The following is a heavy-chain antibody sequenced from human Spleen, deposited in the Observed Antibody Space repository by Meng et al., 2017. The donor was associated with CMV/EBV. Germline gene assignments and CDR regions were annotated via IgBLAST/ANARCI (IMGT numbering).Heavy chain of an antibody. CDR2: IYYSGST. J-gene: IGHJ6*02. CDR1: GNFY. D-gene: IGHD3-3*01. CDR3: VRGNYILRYLEPGNYYSLDV. V-gene: IGHV4-30-4*01. Sequence: GNFYCIWIRQSPGMGLEWIGHIYYSGSTHYTPALKSRVLMSLDMSKNQFSLTLKSVTAADTATYFCVRGNYILRYLEPGNYYSLDVWGQGTTVTVSS.